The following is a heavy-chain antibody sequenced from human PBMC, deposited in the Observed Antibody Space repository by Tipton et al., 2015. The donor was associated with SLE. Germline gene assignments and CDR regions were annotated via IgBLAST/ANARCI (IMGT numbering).Heavy chain of an antibody. V-gene: IGHV3-7*01. J-gene: IGHJ2*01. CDR1: GFTFSSYW. CDR3: ARDRYIVATMRGYFDL. D-gene: IGHD5-12*01. CDR2: IKQDGSEK. Sequence: SLRLSCAASGFTFSSYWMSWVRQAPGKGLEWVANIKQDGSEKYYVDSVKGRFTISRDNAKNSLYLQMNSLRAEDTAVYYCARDRYIVATMRGYFDLWGRGTLVTVSS.